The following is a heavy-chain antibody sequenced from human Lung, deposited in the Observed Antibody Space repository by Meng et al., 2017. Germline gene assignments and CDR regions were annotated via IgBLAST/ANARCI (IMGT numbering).Heavy chain of an antibody. Sequence: VQLVQSGAEVKKPGASVKVSCKPSGYNFPDYYIHWVRRAPGQGLEWMGRINPKSGDTHYAQKFQARVTMTGDTSISTAYMELSGLRSDDTAMYYCARDEDISAAGKLFGDYWGQGTLVT. V-gene: IGHV1-2*06. CDR3: ARDEDISAAGKLFGDY. D-gene: IGHD6-25*01. CDR2: INPKSGDT. J-gene: IGHJ4*02. CDR1: GYNFPDYY.